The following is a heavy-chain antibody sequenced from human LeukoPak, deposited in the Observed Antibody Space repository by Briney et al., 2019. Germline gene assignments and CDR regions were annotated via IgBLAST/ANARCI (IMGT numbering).Heavy chain of an antibody. D-gene: IGHD6-13*01. J-gene: IGHJ4*02. V-gene: IGHV4-34*01. Sequence: SETLSLTCTVSGGSISTFYWSWIRQPPGKGLEWIGEINHSGSTNYNPSLKSRVTISVDTSKNQFSLKLSSVTAADTAVYYCASCLRHNSSSKVDYWGQGTLVTVSS. CDR3: ASCLRHNSSSKVDY. CDR2: INHSGST. CDR1: GGSISTFY.